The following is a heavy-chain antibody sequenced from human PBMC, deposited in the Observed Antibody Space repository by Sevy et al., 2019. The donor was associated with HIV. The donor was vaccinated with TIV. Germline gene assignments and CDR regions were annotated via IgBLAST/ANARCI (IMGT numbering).Heavy chain of an antibody. Sequence: GGSLRLSCAASGFTFTTYTMNWVRQAPGKGLEWVSSITSSSNYIYYADSVKGRFTISRDNAKDSVYLQMNSLRAEDTALYYCARPYGSGSWEAFDVWGQGTMVTVSS. CDR1: GFTFTTYT. J-gene: IGHJ3*01. V-gene: IGHV3-21*01. CDR2: ITSSSNYI. CDR3: ARPYGSGSWEAFDV. D-gene: IGHD3-10*01.